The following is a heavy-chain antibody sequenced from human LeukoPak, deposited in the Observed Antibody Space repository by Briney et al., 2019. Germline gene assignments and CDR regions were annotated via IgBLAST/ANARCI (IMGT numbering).Heavy chain of an antibody. Sequence: SETLSLTCTVSGGPISSGDYYWSWIRQPPGKGLEWIGYIYYSGSTYYNPSLKSRVTISVDTSKNQFSLKLSSVTAADTAVYYCARVCYDFWSGYCPFDYWGQGTLVTVSS. J-gene: IGHJ4*02. CDR2: IYYSGST. CDR3: ARVCYDFWSGYCPFDY. V-gene: IGHV4-30-4*01. D-gene: IGHD3-3*01. CDR1: GGPISSGDYY.